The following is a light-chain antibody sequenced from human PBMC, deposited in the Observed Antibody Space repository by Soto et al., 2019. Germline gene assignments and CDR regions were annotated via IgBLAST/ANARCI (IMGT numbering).Light chain of an antibody. CDR1: QSVSSSS. Sequence: EIMLTQSPGTLSLSPGERATLSCRASQSVSSSSLAWYQQKPGQAPRLLMYGASSRGTGIPDRFSGSGSGTDFTLTISRLEPEDFAVYYCQEYASSRTFGQGTKVEI. CDR3: QEYASSRT. CDR2: GAS. J-gene: IGKJ1*01. V-gene: IGKV3-20*01.